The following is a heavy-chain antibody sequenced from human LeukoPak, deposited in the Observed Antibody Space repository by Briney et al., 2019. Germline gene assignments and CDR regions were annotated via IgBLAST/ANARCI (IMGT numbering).Heavy chain of an antibody. Sequence: GGSLRLSCAASGFTFSSYSMNWVRQAPGKGLEWVSAISGSAVRTYYADSVKGRFTISRDNSKNTLFLQMNTLRAEDTAIYYCARYCSSATCRDAFDMWGPGTMVTVSS. V-gene: IGHV3-23*01. D-gene: IGHD2-2*01. CDR3: ARYCSSATCRDAFDM. J-gene: IGHJ3*02. CDR2: ISGSAVRT. CDR1: GFTFSSYS.